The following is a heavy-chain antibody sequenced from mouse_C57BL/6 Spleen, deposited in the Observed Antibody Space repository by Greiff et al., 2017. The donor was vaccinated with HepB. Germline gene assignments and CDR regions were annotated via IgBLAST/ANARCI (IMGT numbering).Heavy chain of an antibody. Sequence: QVQLQQPGAELVRPGSSVKLSCKASGYTFTSYWMHWVKQRPIQGLEWIGNIDPSDSYTHYNQKFKDKATLTVDKSSSTAYMQLSSLTSEDSAVYYCARYGLLRYFDYWGQGTTLTVSS. CDR3: ARYGLLRYFDY. CDR2: IDPSDSYT. J-gene: IGHJ2*01. V-gene: IGHV1-52*01. D-gene: IGHD1-1*01. CDR1: GYTFTSYW.